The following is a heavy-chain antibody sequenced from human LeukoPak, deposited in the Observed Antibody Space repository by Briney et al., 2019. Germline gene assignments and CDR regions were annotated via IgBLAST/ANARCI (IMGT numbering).Heavy chain of an antibody. V-gene: IGHV4-59*01. D-gene: IGHD1-26*01. J-gene: IGHJ6*02. CDR1: GGSISTDY. CDR3: ARRPWGGMDV. Sequence: SETLSLTCTVSGGSISTDYWNWIRQPPGKGLEWVGYIHSGSTNYNPSLKSRVTISVDTSKNQYSLNLNSVTAADTAVYFCARRPWGGMDVWGQGTTVTVS. CDR2: IHSGST.